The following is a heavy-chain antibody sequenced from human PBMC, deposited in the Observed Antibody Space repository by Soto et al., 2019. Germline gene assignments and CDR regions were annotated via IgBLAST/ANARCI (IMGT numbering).Heavy chain of an antibody. D-gene: IGHD1-1*01. CDR2: IVPISGIA. CDR3: AKAAQTRYNWNDLGNGFDP. V-gene: IGHV1-69*01. J-gene: IGHJ5*02. Sequence: QVQLVQSGAEVKKPGSSVKVSCKESGGTFSSYAIAWVRQAPGEGLEWMGGIVPISGIANYAQKFQSRVAITADEATNTAYMELSSLRSDDTAVYYCAKAAQTRYNWNDLGNGFDPWGQGTLVIVSS. CDR1: GGTFSSYA.